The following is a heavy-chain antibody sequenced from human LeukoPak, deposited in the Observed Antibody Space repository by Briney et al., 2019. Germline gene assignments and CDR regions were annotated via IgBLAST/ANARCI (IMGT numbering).Heavy chain of an antibody. D-gene: IGHD5-24*01. CDR3: ARARAATTPFDY. V-gene: IGHV1-69*04. Sequence: VASVKVSCTASGGTFSGYAISWVRQAHGQGHEWMGRIIPILGIANYAQKFQGRVTITADKSTSTAYMELSSLRSEDTAVYYCARARAATTPFDYWGQGTLVTVSS. J-gene: IGHJ4*02. CDR1: GGTFSGYA. CDR2: IIPILGIA.